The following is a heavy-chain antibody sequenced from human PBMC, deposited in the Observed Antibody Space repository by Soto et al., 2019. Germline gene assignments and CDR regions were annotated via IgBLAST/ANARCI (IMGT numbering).Heavy chain of an antibody. D-gene: IGHD2-2*01. CDR3: ARLGGYCSSTKCYGGGDY. CDR2: IYPGDSDT. V-gene: IGHV5-51*01. Sequence: GESLKISCKGSGYSFTSYWIGLVRQMPGKGLEWMGIIYPGDSDTRYSPSFQGQVTISADKSISTAYLQWSSLKASDTAMYYCARLGGYCSSTKCYGGGDYWGQGTLVTVSS. J-gene: IGHJ4*02. CDR1: GYSFTSYW.